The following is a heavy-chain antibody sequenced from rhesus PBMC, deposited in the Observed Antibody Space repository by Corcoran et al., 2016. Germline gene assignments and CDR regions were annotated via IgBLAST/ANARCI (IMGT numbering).Heavy chain of an antibody. CDR1: GGTISSGYYY. CDR3: ARDRYSGSWNRFDV. J-gene: IGHJ5-1*01. Sequence: QVQLQESGPGVVKPSETLSLTCAVSGGTISSGYYYWRWTRQPPGQGLEWIGGIYSKSESTNYNPSLKSRVTIAKDTSKNQFSLKLSSVTATDTAVYYCARDRYSGSWNRFDVWGPGVLVTVSS. CDR2: IYSKSEST. D-gene: IGHD6-25*01. V-gene: IGHV4S12*01.